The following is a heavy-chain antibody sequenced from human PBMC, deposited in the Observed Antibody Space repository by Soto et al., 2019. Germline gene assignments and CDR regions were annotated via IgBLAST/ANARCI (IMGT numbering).Heavy chain of an antibody. D-gene: IGHD1-26*01. CDR2: ISHDGSHK. Sequence: QVQLVESGGGVVQPGRSLRLSCAASGFTFNSFTMHWVRQAPGKGLEWVAVISHDGSHKYNADSVKGRFTISRDDSKNTVYLKMSSLRVEDTAIYYCATWEERHFQDWGQGTLVTVSS. CDR3: ATWEERHFQD. CDR1: GFTFNSFT. J-gene: IGHJ1*01. V-gene: IGHV3-30-3*01.